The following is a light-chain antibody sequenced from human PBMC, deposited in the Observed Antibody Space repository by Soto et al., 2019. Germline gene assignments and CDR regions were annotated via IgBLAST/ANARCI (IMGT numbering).Light chain of an antibody. CDR1: QSVSSY. J-gene: IGKJ1*01. V-gene: IGKV3-11*01. CDR2: DAS. Sequence: EIVLTQSQPTLSLSPRAGGSLXNRSSQSVSSYLAWYQQKPGQAPRLLIYDASNRATGIPARFSGSGSGTDFTLTISSLEPEDFAVYYCQQRSNWPPWTFGQGTKVDIK. CDR3: QQRSNWPPWT.